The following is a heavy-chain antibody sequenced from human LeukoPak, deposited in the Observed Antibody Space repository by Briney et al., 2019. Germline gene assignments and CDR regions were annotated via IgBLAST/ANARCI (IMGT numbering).Heavy chain of an antibody. V-gene: IGHV3-15*01. CDR1: EFTFSNAW. CDR2: IKSKTHGGTT. J-gene: IGHJ4*02. CDR3: TTAQYSSGWYYFDY. Sequence: GGSLRLPCAASEFTFSNAWMSWVRQAPGKGLEWVGRIKSKTHGGTTDYASPVKGRFTILRDDSKNMLYLQMNSLKTEDTAVYYCTTAQYSSGWYYFDYWGQGTLVTVSS. D-gene: IGHD6-19*01.